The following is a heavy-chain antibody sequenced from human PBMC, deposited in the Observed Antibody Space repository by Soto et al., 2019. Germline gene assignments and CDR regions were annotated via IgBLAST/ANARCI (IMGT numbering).Heavy chain of an antibody. Sequence: LRLSCAASGFTFSDYSVNWVRQAPGKGLEWVSSISSTSTFIYHADSARGRFTISRDNAKNSLYLQMNSLRSEDTAAYYCTRVNGDYGTRSYYWSRGTLVTVSS. J-gene: IGHJ4*02. CDR2: ISSTSTFI. CDR3: TRVNGDYGTRSYY. V-gene: IGHV3-21*01. D-gene: IGHD4-17*01. CDR1: GFTFSDYS.